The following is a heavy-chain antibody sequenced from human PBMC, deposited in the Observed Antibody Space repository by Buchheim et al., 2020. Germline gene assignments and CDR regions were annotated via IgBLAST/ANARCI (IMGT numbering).Heavy chain of an antibody. J-gene: IGHJ6*02. D-gene: IGHD1-26*01. V-gene: IGHV3-11*01. Sequence: QEQLMESGGGLVKPGGSLRLSCTASGFRFSGFYMAWIRQAPGRGLEWISYISDRGSVTVYADSVRGRFTISRDNAKKSVFLQMSTLRAEDTGVYYCARSLVSGSDGLTYYYYAMDVWGQGTT. CDR1: GFRFSGFY. CDR3: ARSLVSGSDGLTYYYYAMDV. CDR2: ISDRGSVT.